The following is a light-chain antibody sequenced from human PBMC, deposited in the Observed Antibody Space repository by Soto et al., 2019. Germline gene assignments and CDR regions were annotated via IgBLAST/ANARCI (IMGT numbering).Light chain of an antibody. J-gene: IGKJ1*01. Sequence: DIQMTQSPSTLSASVGDRVTIPCRASQSISSWLAWYQQKPGTAPKLLIYDASSLESGVPSRFSGSGSGTEFTLTISSLQPDDFATYYCQQHNSYSSWTFGQGTKVEIK. CDR1: QSISSW. V-gene: IGKV1-5*01. CDR3: QQHNSYSSWT. CDR2: DAS.